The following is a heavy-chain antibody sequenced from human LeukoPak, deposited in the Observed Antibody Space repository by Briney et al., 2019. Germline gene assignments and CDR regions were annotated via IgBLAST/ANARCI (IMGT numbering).Heavy chain of an antibody. CDR3: ARKVAGLSYFDN. CDR2: IYYTGST. V-gene: IGHV4-28*01. D-gene: IGHD6-19*01. CDR1: DYAISSNNW. J-gene: IGHJ4*02. Sequence: SDTLSLTCAVSDYAISSNNWWGWVRQPPGKGLEWIGYIYYTGSTYYNPSLKSRVTMSVDTSKNYFSLKLTSVTAGDTAVYYCARKVAGLSYFDNWGQGTLVTVSS.